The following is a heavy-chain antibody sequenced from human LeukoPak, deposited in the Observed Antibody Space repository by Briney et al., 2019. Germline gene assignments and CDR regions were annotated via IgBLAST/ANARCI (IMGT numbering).Heavy chain of an antibody. D-gene: IGHD3-3*01. V-gene: IGHV3-21*01. CDR3: ARGPALPGGFTIFGVATWEVRAFDI. Sequence: GGSLRLSCAASGFTFSDHYMDWVRQAPGKGLEWVSSITSGSTYTYYADSVKGRFTISRDNAKNSLYLQMNSLRAEDTAVYYCARGPALPGGFTIFGVATWEVRAFDIWGQGTMVTVSS. J-gene: IGHJ3*02. CDR1: GFTFSDHY. CDR2: ITSGSTYT.